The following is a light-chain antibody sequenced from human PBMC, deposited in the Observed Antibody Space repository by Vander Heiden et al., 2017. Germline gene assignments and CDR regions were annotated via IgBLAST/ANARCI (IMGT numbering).Light chain of an antibody. Sequence: QSALTQPASVSGSPGPSITISCTGTSSDVGGYNYVSWYQQHPGKAPKLMIYDVSKRPAGVSTRFSGSKSGNTASLTISGLQAEDEADYYCSSYTSSSTVVFGGGTKLTVL. V-gene: IGLV2-14*01. CDR3: SSYTSSSTVV. J-gene: IGLJ2*01. CDR2: DVS. CDR1: SSDVGGYNY.